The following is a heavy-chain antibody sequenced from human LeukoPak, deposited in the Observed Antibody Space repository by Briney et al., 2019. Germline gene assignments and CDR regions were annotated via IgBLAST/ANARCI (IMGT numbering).Heavy chain of an antibody. CDR1: GYTFTGYY. CDR3: ARDRNSGSSLDI. V-gene: IGHV1-2*02. CDR2: IYPYSGDT. D-gene: IGHD6-6*01. Sequence: GASVKVSCKASGYTFTGYYIHWVRQAPGEGLEWMGWIYPYSGDTNYAQNFQGRVTMTRDTSISTAYMELSSLKSDDTVVYYCARDRNSGSSLDIWGQGTMLTVSS. J-gene: IGHJ3*02.